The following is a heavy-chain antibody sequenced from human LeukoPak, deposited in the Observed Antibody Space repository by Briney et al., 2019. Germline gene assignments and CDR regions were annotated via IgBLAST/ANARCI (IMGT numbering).Heavy chain of an antibody. Sequence: PGGSLRLSCAASGFTFSSYGMHWVRQAPGKGLEWVAFIRYDGSNKYYADSVKGRFTISRDNSKNTLYLQMNSLRAEDTAVYYCAEASGGSSPNFDYWGQGTLVTVSS. CDR3: AEASGGSSPNFDY. CDR1: GFTFSSYG. D-gene: IGHD2-15*01. J-gene: IGHJ4*02. V-gene: IGHV3-30*02. CDR2: IRYDGSNK.